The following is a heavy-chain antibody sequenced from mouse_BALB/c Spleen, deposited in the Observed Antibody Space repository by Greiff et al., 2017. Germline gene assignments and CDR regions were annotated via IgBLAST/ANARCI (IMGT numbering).Heavy chain of an antibody. D-gene: IGHD1-3*01. CDR3: ARDNYDRGGYFGV. Sequence: QVQLQQSGPGLVQPSQSLSITCTVSGFSLTSSGVHWVRQSPGKGLEWLGVIWSGGSTYYHAAFISRLSISKDNYKSQVFFKMNSLQTDDTAMYYWARDNYDRGGYFGVWGAGTTGNGSS. J-gene: IGHJ1*01. V-gene: IGHV2-2*01. CDR1: GFSLTSSG. CDR2: IWSGGST.